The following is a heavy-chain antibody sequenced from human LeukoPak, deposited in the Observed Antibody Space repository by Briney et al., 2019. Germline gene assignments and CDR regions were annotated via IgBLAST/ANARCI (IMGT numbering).Heavy chain of an antibody. CDR2: ISVYNGNT. CDR1: GYTFSIYG. V-gene: IGHV1-18*01. Sequence: ASVKVSCKASGYTFSIYGFSWVRQAPGQGLEWMGWISVYNGNTNYAQKFQGRVTMTTDTSTSTAHMELRSLRSDDTAVYYCAKDAKYRNGHSDYWGQGTLVTFSS. D-gene: IGHD5-18*01. CDR3: AKDAKYRNGHSDY. J-gene: IGHJ4*02.